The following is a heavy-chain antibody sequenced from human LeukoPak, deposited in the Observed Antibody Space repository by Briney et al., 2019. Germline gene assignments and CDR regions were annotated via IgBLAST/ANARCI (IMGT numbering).Heavy chain of an antibody. CDR3: ARGLRFFEWFYGMDV. CDR2: INPNSGGT. D-gene: IGHD3-3*01. Sequence: ASVKVSCKASGYTFTGYYMHWVRQAPGQGLEWMGWINPNSGGTNYAQKFQGRVTMTRDTSISTAYMELSRLRSDDTAVYYCARGLRFFEWFYGMDVWGQGTTVTVSS. CDR1: GYTFTGYY. J-gene: IGHJ6*02. V-gene: IGHV1-2*02.